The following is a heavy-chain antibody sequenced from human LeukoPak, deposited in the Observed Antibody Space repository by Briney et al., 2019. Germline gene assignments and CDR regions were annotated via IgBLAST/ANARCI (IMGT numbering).Heavy chain of an antibody. J-gene: IGHJ4*02. CDR2: IYYSGST. CDR3: AREGHSGYPFDY. CDR1: GGSISSYY. V-gene: IGHV4-59*01. D-gene: IGHD5-12*01. Sequence: SETLSLTCTVSGGSISSYYWSWIRQPPGKGLEWIGYIYYSGSTNYNPSLKSRVTISVDTSKNQFSLKLSSVTAADTAVHYCAREGHSGYPFDYWGQGTLVTVSS.